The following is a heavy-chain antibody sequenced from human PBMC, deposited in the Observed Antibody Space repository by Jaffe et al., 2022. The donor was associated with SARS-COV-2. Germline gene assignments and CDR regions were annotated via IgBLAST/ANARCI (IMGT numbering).Heavy chain of an antibody. Sequence: QVQLVESGGGLVKPGGSLRLSCAASGFTFSDYYMSWIRQAPGKGLEWVSYISSSGSTIYYADSVKGRFTISRDNAKNSLYLQMNSLRAEDTAVYYCARAPDIVVVPAAQGDAFDIWGQGTMVTVSS. CDR2: ISSSGSTI. J-gene: IGHJ3*02. CDR1: GFTFSDYY. V-gene: IGHV3-11*01. CDR3: ARAPDIVVVPAAQGDAFDI. D-gene: IGHD2-2*01.